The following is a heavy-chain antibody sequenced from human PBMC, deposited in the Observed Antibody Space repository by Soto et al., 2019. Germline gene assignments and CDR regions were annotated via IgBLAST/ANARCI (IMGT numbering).Heavy chain of an antibody. CDR1: GYTFTSYA. V-gene: IGHV1-3*01. CDR3: ARSPHVLRFLEWLSNWFDP. J-gene: IGHJ5*02. Sequence: QVQLVQSGAEVKKPGASVKVSCKASGYTFTSYAMHWVRQAPGQRLEWMGWINAGNGNTKYSQKFQGRVTITRDTSASTAYMELSSLRSEDTAVYYCARSPHVLRFLEWLSNWFDPWGQGTLVTVSS. D-gene: IGHD3-3*01. CDR2: INAGNGNT.